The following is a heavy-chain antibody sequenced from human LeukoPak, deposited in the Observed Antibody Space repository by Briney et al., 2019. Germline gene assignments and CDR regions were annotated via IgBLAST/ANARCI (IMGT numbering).Heavy chain of an antibody. J-gene: IGHJ4*02. CDR3: AKASIPYYDSSGYYV. V-gene: IGHV3-73*01. CDR1: GFTFSGSA. D-gene: IGHD3-22*01. Sequence: GGSLRLSCAASGFTFSGSAMHWVRQASGKGLEWVGRIRSKANSYATAYAASVKGRFTISRDDSKNTAYLQMNSLKTEDTAVYYCAKASIPYYDSSGYYVWGQGTLVTVSS. CDR2: IRSKANSYAT.